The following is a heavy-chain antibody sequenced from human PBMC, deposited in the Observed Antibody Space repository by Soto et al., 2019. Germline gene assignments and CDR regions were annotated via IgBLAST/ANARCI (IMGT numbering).Heavy chain of an antibody. CDR2: IHYTGST. Sequence: QVQLQESGPGLVKPSETLSLTCSVFGGSISSYYWTWIRQPPGNGLEWIGYIHYTGSTNYNPSLDDRVTISVDRSKNQLSVALSCVTAAETAVYYCARESSGRYAWFDPWGQGALVTVSS. V-gene: IGHV4-59*01. CDR3: ARESSGRYAWFDP. CDR1: GGSISSYY. J-gene: IGHJ5*02. D-gene: IGHD3-22*01.